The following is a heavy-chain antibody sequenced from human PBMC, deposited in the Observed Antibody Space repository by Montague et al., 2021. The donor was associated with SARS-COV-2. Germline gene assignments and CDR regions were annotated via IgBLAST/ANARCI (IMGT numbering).Heavy chain of an antibody. D-gene: IGHD3-22*01. CDR1: GGSFSGYV. CDR3: ARGRQHFNMIVVVMTGGEYYFDY. J-gene: IGHJ4*02. Sequence: SETLSLTCAVYGGSFSGYVWTWIRQPPGKGLGWIGEINHRGTSNYNPSLKSRVSISVDTAKNQFSLYLGSVTAADTAVYDCARGRQHFNMIVVVMTGGEYYFDYWGQGTLVTVSS. CDR2: INHRGTS. V-gene: IGHV4-34*01.